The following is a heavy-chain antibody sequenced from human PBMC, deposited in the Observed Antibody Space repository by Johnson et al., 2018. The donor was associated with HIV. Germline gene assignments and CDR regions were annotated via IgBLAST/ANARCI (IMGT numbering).Heavy chain of an antibody. CDR1: GIRLRSYV. CDR3: AKTGAAAGLKDAFDI. CDR2: ASYDGSNE. D-gene: IGHD6-13*01. V-gene: IGHV3-30*18. J-gene: IGHJ3*02. Sequence: QVQLVESGGGVVQPGRSLRLSCAASGIRLRSYVMHWVRQAPGTGLEWVAGASYDGSNEYYADSVKGRFIISRDNSKNTVFLQMNSLRAEDTAVYFCAKTGAAAGLKDAFDIWGQGTMVTVSS.